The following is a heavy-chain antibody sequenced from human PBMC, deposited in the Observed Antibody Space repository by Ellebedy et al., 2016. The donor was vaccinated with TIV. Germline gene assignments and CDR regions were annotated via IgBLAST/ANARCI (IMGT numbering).Heavy chain of an antibody. Sequence: ASVKVSXXTSGYTFTNHDMHWVRQAPGQGLEWLGRINPSAGGTTYAQRLQGRVSMTRDTSTATVYMELSSLRSKDTAVYYCARDQMGSYLDWGQGTLVTVSS. CDR2: INPSAGGT. J-gene: IGHJ4*02. V-gene: IGHV1-46*04. CDR1: GYTFTNHD. CDR3: ARDQMGSYLD. D-gene: IGHD1-26*01.